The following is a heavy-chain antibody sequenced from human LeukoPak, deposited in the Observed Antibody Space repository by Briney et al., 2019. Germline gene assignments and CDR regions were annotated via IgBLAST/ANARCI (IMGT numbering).Heavy chain of an antibody. CDR3: ARCPTVSYYYYYMDV. J-gene: IGHJ6*03. CDR1: GGSISSSSYY. D-gene: IGHD4-11*01. V-gene: IGHV4-39*07. Sequence: SETLSLTCTVSGGSISSSSYYWGWIRQPPGKGLEWIGSIYYSGSTYYNPSLKSRVTISVDTSKNQFSLKLSSVTAADTAVYYCARCPTVSYYYYYMDVWGKGTTVTVSS. CDR2: IYYSGST.